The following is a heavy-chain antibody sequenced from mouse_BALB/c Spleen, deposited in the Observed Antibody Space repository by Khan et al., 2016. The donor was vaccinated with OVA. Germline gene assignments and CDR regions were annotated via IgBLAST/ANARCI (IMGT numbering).Heavy chain of an antibody. CDR3: ARSPYGNFAY. Sequence: EVMLVESGGGLVKPGGSLKLSCAASGFTFSTYAMSWVRQTPEKRLEWVATISSYGDYTYFPDNVTGRFTISRDNAKNTLCLQMTSLRSEDTAMYYCARSPYGNFAYWGQGTLGTVSA. D-gene: IGHD2-1*01. CDR2: ISSYGDYT. CDR1: GFTFSTYA. J-gene: IGHJ3*01. V-gene: IGHV5-9-1*01.